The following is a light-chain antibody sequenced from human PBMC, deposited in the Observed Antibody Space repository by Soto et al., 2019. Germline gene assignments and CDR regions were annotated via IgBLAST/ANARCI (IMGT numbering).Light chain of an antibody. CDR3: QQSHSTPLT. V-gene: IGKV1-39*01. CDR1: QGIRTD. Sequence: QLTQSPSSLSASLGDRLTITCRASQGIRTDLGWYQQSPGKAPKVLIVGASTLQSGVPSRLSGSGSGTDFTLTISSLQPEDFATYYCQQSHSTPLTFGGGTKVDI. J-gene: IGKJ4*01. CDR2: GAS.